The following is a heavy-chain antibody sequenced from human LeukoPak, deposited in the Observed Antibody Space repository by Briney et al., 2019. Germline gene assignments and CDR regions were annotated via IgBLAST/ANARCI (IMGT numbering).Heavy chain of an antibody. V-gene: IGHV4-59*12. Sequence: PSETLSLTCTVSGGSISGYYWSWIRQPPGKGLEYIGYIYYSGSTNYNPSLRSRVTISVDTSKNQFSLKLSSVTAADTAVYYCARGHCSSTSCYLGGRSYFDYWGQGTLVTVSS. CDR1: GGSISGYY. J-gene: IGHJ4*02. CDR3: ARGHCSSTSCYLGGRSYFDY. CDR2: IYYSGST. D-gene: IGHD2-2*01.